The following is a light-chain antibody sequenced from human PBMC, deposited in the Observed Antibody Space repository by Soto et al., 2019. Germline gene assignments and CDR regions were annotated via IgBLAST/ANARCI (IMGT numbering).Light chain of an antibody. V-gene: IGLV3-21*04. CDR3: QVWDSSSDRSV. J-gene: IGLJ3*02. Sequence: SYELTQTPSLSVAPEKTASITCGGDNIGSQSVHWYQHKPGQAPILVMRYDSDRPSGIPERFSGSNSGNTATLTISRVEAGDEADYYCQVWDSSSDRSVFGGGTKLTVL. CDR1: NIGSQS. CDR2: YDS.